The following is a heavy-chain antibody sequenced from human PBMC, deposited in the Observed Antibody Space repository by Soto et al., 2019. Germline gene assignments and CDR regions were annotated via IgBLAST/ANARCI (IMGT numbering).Heavy chain of an antibody. CDR3: ARLLYDFWSGYYRRGPLDV. D-gene: IGHD3-3*01. CDR2: IVVGSGNT. Sequence: ASVKVSCKASGFTFTSSAIQWVRQARGQRLEWIGWIVVGSGNTNYAQKFQERVTIIRDMSTSTAYMELSSLRSEDTAVYYCARLLYDFWSGYYRRGPLDVWGQGTTVTVSS. J-gene: IGHJ6*02. CDR1: GFTFTSSA. V-gene: IGHV1-58*02.